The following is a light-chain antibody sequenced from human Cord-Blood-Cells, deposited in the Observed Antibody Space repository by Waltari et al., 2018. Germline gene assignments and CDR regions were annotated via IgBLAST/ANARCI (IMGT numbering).Light chain of an antibody. J-gene: IGKJ4*01. CDR3: QQSYRTPLT. CDR1: QSISSY. Sequence: DIQMTQYSSSLSASVGDRVTITCRASQSISSYLNWYQQTPGKAPKLLIYAASSLQSGVTSRFSGSGSGTDFTLTISSLQPEDFATYYCQQSYRTPLTFGGGTKVEIK. V-gene: IGKV1-39*01. CDR2: AAS.